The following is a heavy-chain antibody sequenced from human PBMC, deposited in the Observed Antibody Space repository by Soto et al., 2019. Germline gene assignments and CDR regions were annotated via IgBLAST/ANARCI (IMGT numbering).Heavy chain of an antibody. D-gene: IGHD1-7*01. V-gene: IGHV4-31*03. Sequence: SETLSLTCTVSGGSISSGGYYWSWIRQHPGKGLEWIGYIYYSGSTYYNPSLKSRVTISVDTSKNQFSLKLSSVTAADTAVYYCARAGRLELWEGDAFDIWGQGTMVTVSS. CDR1: GGSISSGGYY. CDR2: IYYSGST. J-gene: IGHJ3*02. CDR3: ARAGRLELWEGDAFDI.